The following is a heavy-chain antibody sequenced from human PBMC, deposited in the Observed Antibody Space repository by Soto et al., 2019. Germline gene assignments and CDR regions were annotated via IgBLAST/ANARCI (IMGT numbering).Heavy chain of an antibody. CDR2: IWYDGSNK. J-gene: IGHJ6*02. CDR3: AREETYYDFWSGPRGYYGMDV. D-gene: IGHD3-3*01. CDR1: GFTFSSYG. V-gene: IGHV3-33*01. Sequence: QVQLVASGGGVVQPGRYLRLSCAASGFTFSSYGMHWVRQAPGKGLEWVAVIWYDGSNKYYADSVKGRFTISRDNSNNTLYLQRNSLRAEDTAVYYCAREETYYDFWSGPRGYYGMDVWGQGTTVTVSS.